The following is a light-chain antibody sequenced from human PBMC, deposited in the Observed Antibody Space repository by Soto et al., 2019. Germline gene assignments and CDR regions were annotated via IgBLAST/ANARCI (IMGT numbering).Light chain of an antibody. Sequence: QSVLTQPASVSGSPGQSITISCTGTSSDVGGYNYVSWYQQHPGKAPKLMIHEVSNRPSGVSNRFSGSKSGNTASLTISGLQAEDEADYYCSSYTSSSTEVFXTGTKVTVL. V-gene: IGLV2-14*01. CDR1: SSDVGGYNY. J-gene: IGLJ1*01. CDR3: SSYTSSSTEV. CDR2: EVS.